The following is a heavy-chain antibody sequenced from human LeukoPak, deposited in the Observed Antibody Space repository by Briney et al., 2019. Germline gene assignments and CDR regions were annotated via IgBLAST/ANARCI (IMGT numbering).Heavy chain of an antibody. J-gene: IGHJ4*02. CDR1: GYTFTGYY. Sequence: ASVKVSCKASGYTFTGYYMHWVRQAPGQGLEWVGWINPNSGDTSYAQKFQGSVTMARDPSISTVYMELSRLRSDDTAVYYCARDRGRGYDYNSGDFDYWGQGTLVTVSS. CDR2: INPNSGDT. CDR3: ARDRGRGYDYNSGDFDY. V-gene: IGHV1-2*02. D-gene: IGHD3-22*01.